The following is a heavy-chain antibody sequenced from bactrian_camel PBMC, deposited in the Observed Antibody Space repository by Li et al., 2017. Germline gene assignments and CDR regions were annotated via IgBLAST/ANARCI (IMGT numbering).Heavy chain of an antibody. CDR2: LSTGGGAA. Sequence: DVQLVESGGGLGQPGGSLRLSCAASGYTSSSKCMGWFRQVPGKERVGVAFLSTGGGAAYYADSAKGRFTISQDNAKNTVYLLMNSLEPEDTAVYYCVRPGVYGGTFGYWGQGTQVTVS. D-gene: IGHD6*01. CDR1: GYTSSSKC. V-gene: IGHV3S40*01. CDR3: VRPGVYGGTFGY. J-gene: IGHJ6*01.